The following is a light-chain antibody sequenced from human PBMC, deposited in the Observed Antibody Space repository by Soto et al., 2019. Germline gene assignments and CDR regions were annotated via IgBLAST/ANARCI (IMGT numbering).Light chain of an antibody. CDR2: GAS. J-gene: IGKJ3*01. Sequence: EIVLTQSPGTLSSSPGDRASLSCRASQSVSNSYLAWYQQKPGQAPRLLIYGASIRATGIPDRFGGSGSGTDFTLTISSLEPEDFAVYYCQHYGSSPPFTFGPGTKVDI. CDR1: QSVSNSY. CDR3: QHYGSSPPFT. V-gene: IGKV3-20*01.